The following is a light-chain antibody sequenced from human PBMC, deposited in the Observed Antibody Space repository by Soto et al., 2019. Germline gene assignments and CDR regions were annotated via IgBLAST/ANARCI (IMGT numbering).Light chain of an antibody. J-gene: IGKJ1*01. CDR2: GAS. CDR1: HSISSN. CDR3: RRDNNWPSST. V-gene: IGKV3-15*01. Sequence: EVVMTQSPPTLSLSPWEVVTLSCRASHSISSNVAWYQQKPGLAPRLLSCGASTRSTSIPAMIIASGSGTDFTLTINSLQSEDFAVYYCRRDNNWPSSTFGQGNKVDI.